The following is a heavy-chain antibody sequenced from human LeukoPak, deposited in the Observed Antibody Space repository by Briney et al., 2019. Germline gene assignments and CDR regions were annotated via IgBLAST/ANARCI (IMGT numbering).Heavy chain of an antibody. J-gene: IGHJ6*02. D-gene: IGHD3-10*01. Sequence: SETLSLTCTVSGGSVSSGSYYWSWIRQPPGQGLEWIGYIYYSGSTNYNPSLKSRVTISVDTSKNQFSLKLSSVTAADTAVYYCARAGEGLLLWFGELSAYYYYGMDVWGQGTTVTVSS. V-gene: IGHV4-61*01. CDR1: GGSVSSGSYY. CDR2: IYYSGST. CDR3: ARAGEGLLLWFGELSAYYYYGMDV.